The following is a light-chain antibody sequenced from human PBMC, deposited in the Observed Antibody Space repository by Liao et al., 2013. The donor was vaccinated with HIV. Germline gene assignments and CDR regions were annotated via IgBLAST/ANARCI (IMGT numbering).Light chain of an antibody. CDR1: KLGDKY. CDR2: QDS. Sequence: SYELTQPPSVSVSPGQTASITCSGDKLGDKYACWYQQKPGQSPVLVIYQDSKRPSGIPARFSGSNSGDTATLTISRVEVGDEADYYCQVWDSRGDWVFGGGTKLTVL. J-gene: IGLJ3*02. V-gene: IGLV3-1*01. CDR3: QVWDSRGDWV.